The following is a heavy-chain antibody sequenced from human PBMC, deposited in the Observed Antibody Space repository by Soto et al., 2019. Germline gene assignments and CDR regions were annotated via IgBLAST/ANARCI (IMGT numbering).Heavy chain of an antibody. Sequence: ASVKVSCKASGYTFTSYGISWVRQAPGQGLEWMGWISAYNGNTNYAQKLQGRVTMTTDTSTSTAYMELRSLRSDDTAVYYCASGKYDFWSGYPYYYGMDVWGQGTTVTV. CDR3: ASGKYDFWSGYPYYYGMDV. J-gene: IGHJ6*02. V-gene: IGHV1-18*01. D-gene: IGHD3-3*01. CDR1: GYTFTSYG. CDR2: ISAYNGNT.